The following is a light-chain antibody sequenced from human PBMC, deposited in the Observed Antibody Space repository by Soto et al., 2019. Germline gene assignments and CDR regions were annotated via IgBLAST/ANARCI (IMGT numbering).Light chain of an antibody. CDR3: QQYNNWPPWT. Sequence: EIVMTQSPATLSVSPGERATLSCRASQSVSSNLAWYQQKPGQAPRLLIYGASTRATGIPARFSGSGSGTEFTLTISSPQSEDFAVYYWQQYNNWPPWTVGQGTKVEIK. V-gene: IGKV3-15*01. CDR1: QSVSSN. J-gene: IGKJ1*01. CDR2: GAS.